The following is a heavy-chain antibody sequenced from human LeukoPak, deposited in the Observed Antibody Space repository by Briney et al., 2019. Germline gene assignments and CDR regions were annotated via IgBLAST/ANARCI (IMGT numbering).Heavy chain of an antibody. J-gene: IGHJ6*02. Sequence: ASVKVSCKASGYTFTAYYMHWVRQAPGQGLEWMGWIHPNSGGTNYAQKFQGRVTMTRDTSLSTAYMELSRLRSDDTAVYYCASCGGGSCYGEYNYYGMDVWGQGTTVTVSS. CDR1: GYTFTAYY. CDR2: IHPNSGGT. CDR3: ASCGGGSCYGEYNYYGMDV. V-gene: IGHV1-2*02. D-gene: IGHD2-15*01.